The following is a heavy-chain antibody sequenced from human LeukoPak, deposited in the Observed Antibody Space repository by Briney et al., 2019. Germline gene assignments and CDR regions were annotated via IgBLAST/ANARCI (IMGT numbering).Heavy chain of an antibody. CDR2: IYYSGSA. V-gene: IGHV4-59*01. CDR1: GGSISSYY. J-gene: IGHJ4*02. Sequence: PSATLSLTCTVSGGSISSYYWSWIRQPPGKGLEWIGYIYYSGSANYNPSLKSRVTISVDTSKNQFSLKLSSVTAADTAVYYCARVYRVGATIYYFDYWGQGTLVTVSS. D-gene: IGHD1-26*01. CDR3: ARVYRVGATIYYFDY.